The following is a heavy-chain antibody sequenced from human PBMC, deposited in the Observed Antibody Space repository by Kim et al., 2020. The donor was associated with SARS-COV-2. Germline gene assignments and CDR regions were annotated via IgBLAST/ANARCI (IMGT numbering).Heavy chain of an antibody. CDR3: ARALYSGYDSDAFDI. Sequence: DSVKGRFTISRDNSKNTLYLQMNSLRAEDTAVYYCARALYSGYDSDAFDIWGQGTMVTVSS. V-gene: IGHV3-30*07. J-gene: IGHJ3*02. D-gene: IGHD5-12*01.